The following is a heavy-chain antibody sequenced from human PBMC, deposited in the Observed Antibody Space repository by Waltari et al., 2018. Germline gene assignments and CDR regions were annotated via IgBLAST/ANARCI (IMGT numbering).Heavy chain of an antibody. Sequence: QVQLQQWGAGLLKPSETLSLTCAVYGGSFSGYYWSWIRQPPGKGLEWIGEINHSVNTNDNPSLKSRVTISVDTSKNQFSLKLSSVTAADTAVYYCARDGYNGNLYWGQGTLVTVSS. D-gene: IGHD5-12*01. J-gene: IGHJ4*02. CDR3: ARDGYNGNLY. V-gene: IGHV4-34*01. CDR2: INHSVNT. CDR1: GGSFSGYY.